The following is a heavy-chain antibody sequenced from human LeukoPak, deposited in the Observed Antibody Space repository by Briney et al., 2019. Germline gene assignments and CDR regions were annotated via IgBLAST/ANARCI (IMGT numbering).Heavy chain of an antibody. CDR2: IRSKANSYAT. CDR3: TSRFDY. V-gene: IGHV3-73*01. CDR1: GFPFSGSA. J-gene: IGHJ4*02. Sequence: PGGSLRLSCAASGFPFSGSAMHWVRRASGKGLEWVGRIRSKANSYATTYAASVKGRFTISRDDSKNTTYLQMNSLKTEDTAVYFCTSRFDYWGQGTLVTVSS.